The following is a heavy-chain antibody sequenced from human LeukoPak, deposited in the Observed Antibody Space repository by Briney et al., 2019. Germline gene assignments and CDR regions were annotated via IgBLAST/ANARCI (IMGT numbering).Heavy chain of an antibody. Sequence: RGSPRHFCAASGFTFCSHRMNWVRQAPQEGPEWVSSISSGSSYIYYADSVKGPFTIPRDNARNSRFPQMNHLRGEGAAVYYCARSSSSWSLLYYFDYWGQGTLVTVSS. CDR1: GFTFCSHR. CDR2: ISSGSSYI. V-gene: IGHV3-21*01. CDR3: ARSSSSWSLLYYFDY. D-gene: IGHD6-13*01. J-gene: IGHJ4*02.